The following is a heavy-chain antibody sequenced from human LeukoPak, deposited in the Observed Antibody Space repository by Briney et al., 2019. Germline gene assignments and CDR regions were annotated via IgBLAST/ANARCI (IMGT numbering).Heavy chain of an antibody. J-gene: IGHJ4*02. CDR1: GYSFTSYW. V-gene: IGHV5-51*01. D-gene: IGHD1-26*01. CDR3: ARQVQSGHIDY. Sequence: GESLKISRKGSGYSFTSYWIGWVRQMPGKGLEWMGIIYPGDSDTRYNPSFQGQVTISADKSISTAYLQWSTLKASDTAMYYCARQVQSGHIDYWGQGTLVTVSS. CDR2: IYPGDSDT.